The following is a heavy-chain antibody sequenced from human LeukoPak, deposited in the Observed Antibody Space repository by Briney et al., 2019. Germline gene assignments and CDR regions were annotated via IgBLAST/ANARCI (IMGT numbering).Heavy chain of an antibody. V-gene: IGHV1-69*13. Sequence: SVKVSCKASGGTFSSYAISWVRQAPGQGLEWMGGIIPIFGTVNYAQKFQGRVTITADESTSTAYMELSSLRSEDTAVYYCARGVDTAKVYYYYGMDVWGQGTTVTVSS. CDR3: ARGVDTAKVYYYYGMDV. J-gene: IGHJ6*02. CDR1: GGTFSSYA. CDR2: IIPIFGTV. D-gene: IGHD5-18*01.